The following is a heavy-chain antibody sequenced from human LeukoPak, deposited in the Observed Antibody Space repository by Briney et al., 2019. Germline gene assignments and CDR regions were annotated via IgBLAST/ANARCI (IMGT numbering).Heavy chain of an antibody. D-gene: IGHD6-19*01. CDR1: GFTFSSYA. CDR3: AKDRNGWPTNFDS. V-gene: IGHV3-23*01. Sequence: GGSLRPSCAASGFTFSSYAVNWVRQAPGKGLERVSAISSSGGTTYYADSVKGRFGISRDNSKNTLYLQMNSLRAEDTAVYYCAKDRNGWPTNFDSWGQGTLVTVSA. CDR2: ISSSGGTT. J-gene: IGHJ4*02.